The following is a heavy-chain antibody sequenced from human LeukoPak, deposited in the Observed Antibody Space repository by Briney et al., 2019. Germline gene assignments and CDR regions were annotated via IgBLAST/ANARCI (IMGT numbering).Heavy chain of an antibody. CDR2: ISGSGANT. CDR1: GFTFSSYE. J-gene: IGHJ4*02. CDR3: ANEVPHFAY. D-gene: IGHD2-2*01. Sequence: GGSLRLSCAASGFTFSSYEMNWVRQAPGKGLEWVSVISGSGANTYYADSVKGRFTITRDNSKNTLYLQMNSLRAEDTAVYYCANEVPHFAYWCQGTLVTVSS. V-gene: IGHV3-23*01.